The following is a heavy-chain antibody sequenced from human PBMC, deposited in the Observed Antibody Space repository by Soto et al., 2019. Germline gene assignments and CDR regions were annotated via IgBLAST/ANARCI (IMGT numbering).Heavy chain of an antibody. D-gene: IGHD1-1*01. CDR1: GGSFSGYY. CDR3: ARAEERGAYYFDY. J-gene: IGHJ4*02. Sequence: SETLSLTCAVYGGSFSGYYWSWIRQPPGKGLEWIGEINHSGSTNYNPSLKSRVTISVDTSKNQFSLKLSSVTAADTAVYYCARAEERGAYYFDYWGQGTMVTVYS. V-gene: IGHV4-34*01. CDR2: INHSGST.